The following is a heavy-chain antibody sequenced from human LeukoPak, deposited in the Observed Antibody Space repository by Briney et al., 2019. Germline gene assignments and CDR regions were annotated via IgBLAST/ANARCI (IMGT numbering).Heavy chain of an antibody. V-gene: IGHV3-23*01. J-gene: IGHJ4*02. CDR2: IGGSGGST. CDR1: GFTFSSYS. Sequence: GGSLTLSCPASGFTFSSYSMSWVRQAPGRGLEWVSAIGGSGGSTYYEDSVRGRFTISRDNSKNTLYLQMNSLRAEDTAVYYCARSPTRYESSGYYFDFGGQRTLVPVSS. D-gene: IGHD3-22*01. CDR3: ARSPTRYESSGYYFDF.